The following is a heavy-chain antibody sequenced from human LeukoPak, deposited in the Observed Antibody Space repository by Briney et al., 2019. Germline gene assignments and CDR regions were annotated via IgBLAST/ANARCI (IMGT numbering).Heavy chain of an antibody. CDR3: ARDDDTSGHYSYFGY. V-gene: IGHV3-33*01. Sequence: PGRSLRLSCAGSAFTFSHFGINWVRQAPGKGLEWVSGIWHDGSKEYYAESVKGRFTVSRDNSKKTVYRQMNSLRAEDTAVYYCARDDDTSGHYSYFGYWGQGTLVTVSS. CDR2: IWHDGSKE. CDR1: AFTFSHFG. D-gene: IGHD3-22*01. J-gene: IGHJ4*02.